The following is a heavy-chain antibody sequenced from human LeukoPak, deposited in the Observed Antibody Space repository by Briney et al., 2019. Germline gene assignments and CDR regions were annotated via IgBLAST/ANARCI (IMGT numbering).Heavy chain of an antibody. CDR1: GFTFSSYG. D-gene: IGHD1-26*01. J-gene: IGHJ4*02. Sequence: PGGSLRLSCAASGFTFSSYGMHWVRQAPGKGLEWAAVIWYDGSNKYYADSVKGRFTISRDNSKNTLYLQMNSLRAEDTAVYYCARGFSQGVDYWGQGTLVTASS. V-gene: IGHV3-33*01. CDR3: ARGFSQGVDY. CDR2: IWYDGSNK.